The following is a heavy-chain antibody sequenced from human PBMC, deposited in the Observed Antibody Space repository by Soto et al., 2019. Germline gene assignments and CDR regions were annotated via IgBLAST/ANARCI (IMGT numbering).Heavy chain of an antibody. Sequence: EVQLLESGGGLVQPGGSLRLSCAASGFTFTSYALSWVRQAPGKGLEWVSGSSGSGGSTYYADSVKGRFTISRDKSKNTRYLQMNRLKGEDTAVYYCSKGVGYSDHGYDYWGQGTLVTVSS. V-gene: IGHV3-23*01. D-gene: IGHD5-12*01. CDR3: SKGVGYSDHGYDY. J-gene: IGHJ4*02. CDR2: SSGSGGST. CDR1: GFTFTSYA.